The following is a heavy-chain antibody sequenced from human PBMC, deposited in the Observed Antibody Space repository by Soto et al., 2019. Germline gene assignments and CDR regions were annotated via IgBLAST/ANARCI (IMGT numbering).Heavy chain of an antibody. V-gene: IGHV3-23*01. CDR3: AKGSELAYCGGDCYQPLDY. J-gene: IGHJ4*02. D-gene: IGHD2-21*02. CDR2: ISGSGGST. Sequence: PGGSLRLSCAASRFTVSSNYMSWVRQAPGKGLEWVSAISGSGGSTYYADSVKGRFTISRDNSKNTLYLQMNSLRAEDTAVYYCAKGSELAYCGGDCYQPLDYWGQGTLVTVSS. CDR1: RFTVSSNY.